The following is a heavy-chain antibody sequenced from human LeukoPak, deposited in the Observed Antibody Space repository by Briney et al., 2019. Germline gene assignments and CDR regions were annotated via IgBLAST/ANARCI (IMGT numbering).Heavy chain of an antibody. D-gene: IGHD3-22*01. CDR3: ARNYYDSSGYYYGLGY. J-gene: IGHJ4*02. V-gene: IGHV4-34*01. Sequence: SETLSLTCAVYGGSFSGYYWSGIRQPPGKGLEWIGEINHSGSTNYNPSLKSRVTISVDTSKNQFSLKLSSVTAADTAVYYCARNYYDSSGYYYGLGYWGQGTLVTVSS. CDR1: GGSFSGYY. CDR2: INHSGST.